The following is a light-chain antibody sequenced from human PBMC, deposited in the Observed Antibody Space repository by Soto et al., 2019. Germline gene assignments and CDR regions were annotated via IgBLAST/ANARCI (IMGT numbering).Light chain of an antibody. CDR1: QSVSSSY. CDR3: QQYGSSPPWT. CDR2: GAS. Sequence: EIVLTQSPGTLSLSPGERATLSCRASQSVSSSYLAWYQQKPGQAPRLLIYGASSRATGIPDRFSGSGSGTDFTLTISRLEPDDFAVHYCQQYGSSPPWTFGQGTKVDIK. V-gene: IGKV3-20*01. J-gene: IGKJ1*01.